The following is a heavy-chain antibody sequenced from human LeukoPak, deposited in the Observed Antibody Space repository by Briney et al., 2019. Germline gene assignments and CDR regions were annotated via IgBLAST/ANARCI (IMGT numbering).Heavy chain of an antibody. J-gene: IGHJ4*02. V-gene: IGHV3-23*01. D-gene: IGHD6-6*01. Sequence: GGPVRLSCAASGFSFSSYAMSWVRQAPGKGLEWVSSISSSGANTYFADSVKGRFTISRDNAKNSLYLQMNSLRAEDTAVYYCARLYSSSSGLRASDYWGQGTLVTVSS. CDR2: ISSSGANT. CDR3: ARLYSSSSGLRASDY. CDR1: GFSFSSYA.